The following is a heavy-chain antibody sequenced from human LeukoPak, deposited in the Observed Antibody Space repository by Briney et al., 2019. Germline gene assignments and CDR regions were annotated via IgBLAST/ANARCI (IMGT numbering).Heavy chain of an antibody. CDR3: ARGRIAAAGAIDY. Sequence: ASVEVSCKASGYTFTGFYIHWVRQAPGQGLEWMAWINPRNGGSHSAQKFQGRVTLTRDTSISTAYMEMRKLTSDDTAFYYCARGRIAAAGAIDYWGQGTLVTVSS. CDR1: GYTFTGFY. D-gene: IGHD6-13*01. J-gene: IGHJ4*02. V-gene: IGHV1-2*02. CDR2: INPRNGGS.